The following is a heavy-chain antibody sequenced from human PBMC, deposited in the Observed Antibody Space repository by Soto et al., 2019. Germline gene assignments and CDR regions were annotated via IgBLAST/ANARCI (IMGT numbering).Heavy chain of an antibody. CDR3: ARDMGITMVVVVISPNYYGMDV. V-gene: IGHV1-18*04. Sequence: ASVKVSCKASGYTFTSYGISWVRQAPGQGLEWIGWISAYNGNTNYAQKLQGRVTMTTDTSTSTAYMELRSLRSDDTAVYYCARDMGITMVVVVISPNYYGMDVWGQGTRVTV. D-gene: IGHD3-22*01. J-gene: IGHJ6*02. CDR1: GYTFTSYG. CDR2: ISAYNGNT.